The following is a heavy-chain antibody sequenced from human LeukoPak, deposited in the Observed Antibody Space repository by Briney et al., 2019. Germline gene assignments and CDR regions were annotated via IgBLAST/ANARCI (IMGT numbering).Heavy chain of an antibody. CDR1: GFTFSSYS. CDR3: ARDTNYYDSSGYPNYYYYYMDV. J-gene: IGHJ6*03. D-gene: IGHD3-22*01. Sequence: PGGSLRLSCAASGFTFSSYSMSWVRQAPGKGLEWVSGINWNGGSTGYADSVKGRFTISRDNAKNSLYLQMNSLRAEDTALYYCARDTNYYDSSGYPNYYYYYMDVWGKGTTVTVSS. CDR2: INWNGGST. V-gene: IGHV3-20*04.